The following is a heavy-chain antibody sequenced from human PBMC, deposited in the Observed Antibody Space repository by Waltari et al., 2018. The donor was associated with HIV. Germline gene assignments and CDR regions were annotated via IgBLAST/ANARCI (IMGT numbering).Heavy chain of an antibody. CDR3: ARQACTSSTCLFMDEFDI. CDR2: IYNGGSA. V-gene: IGHV4-39*01. J-gene: IGHJ3*02. Sequence: QLQLQESGPGLVKSSETLSLICTVSGGSLRSSGYYWGCVRQPPGKGLEWIGNIYNGGSAYYSPSLRSRVIISADASKNHFSLNLKSVTASDTAMYFCARQACTSSTCLFMDEFDIWGQGTMVTVSS. CDR1: GGSLRSSGYY. D-gene: IGHD2-2*01.